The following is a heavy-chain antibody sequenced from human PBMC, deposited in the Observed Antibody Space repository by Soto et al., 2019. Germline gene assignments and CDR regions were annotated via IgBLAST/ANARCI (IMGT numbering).Heavy chain of an antibody. CDR3: ATNYGSGSTHFDY. Sequence: QVQLVQSGAEVKKPGSSVKVSCTASGGTFSSYTISWVRQVPGQGLEWMGRIIPMLRMANFAQNFQGRVTXTXDEXTSTACMELSSLRSEDTAVYYCATNYGSGSTHFDYWGQGTLVTVSS. V-gene: IGHV1-69*02. CDR1: GGTFSSYT. CDR2: IIPMLRMA. J-gene: IGHJ4*02. D-gene: IGHD3-10*01.